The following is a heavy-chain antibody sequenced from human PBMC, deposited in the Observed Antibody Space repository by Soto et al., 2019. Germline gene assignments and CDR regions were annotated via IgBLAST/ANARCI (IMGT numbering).Heavy chain of an antibody. Sequence: EVQLVESGGGLVQPGRSLRLSCAASGFTFDDYAMHWVRQAPGKGLEWVSGISWNSGSIGYADSVKGRFTISRDNAKNSLYLHMNILRAEDTALYYCAKAVGSYGNFDYWGQGTMVTVSS. CDR3: AKAVGSYGNFDY. V-gene: IGHV3-9*01. CDR1: GFTFDDYA. J-gene: IGHJ4*02. D-gene: IGHD1-26*01. CDR2: ISWNSGSI.